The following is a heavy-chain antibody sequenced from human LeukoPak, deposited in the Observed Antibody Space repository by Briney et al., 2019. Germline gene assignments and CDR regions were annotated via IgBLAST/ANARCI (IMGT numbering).Heavy chain of an antibody. D-gene: IGHD4/OR15-4a*01. Sequence: ASVKVSCKASGYTFIICYIHWVRQAPGQGLEWMGTVNPSGGSTNYAQKFQGRITMTRDTSTSTVYMELSSLRSEDTAVYYCARGKTMGDYWGQGTLVTVSS. V-gene: IGHV1-46*01. J-gene: IGHJ4*02. CDR1: GYTFIICY. CDR2: VNPSGGST. CDR3: ARGKTMGDY.